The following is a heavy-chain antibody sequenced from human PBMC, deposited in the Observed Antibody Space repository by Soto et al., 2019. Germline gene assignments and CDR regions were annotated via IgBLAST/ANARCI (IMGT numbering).Heavy chain of an antibody. CDR1: GFSLSTTGVG. Sequence: ITLKESGPTLVKPTQTLTLTCSFSGFSLSTTGVGVGWIRQSPGKALEWLAIIYWDNEKRYSPSLKSRVTITKDTSKNQVVLTVTNMDPVDTGTYYCARSLWFGELQWGQGALVTVSS. CDR2: IYWDNEK. J-gene: IGHJ4*02. D-gene: IGHD3-10*01. V-gene: IGHV2-5*02. CDR3: ARSLWFGELQ.